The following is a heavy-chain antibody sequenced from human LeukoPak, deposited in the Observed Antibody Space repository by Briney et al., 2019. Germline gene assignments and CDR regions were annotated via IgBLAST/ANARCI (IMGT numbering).Heavy chain of an antibody. Sequence: SETLSLTCTVSGGSISSYYWSWIRQPPGKGLEWIGYIYYSGSTNYNPSLKSRVTISVDTSKNQFSLKLSSVTAADTAVYYCAILYDSSGYYRGNAFDIWGQGTMVTVSS. CDR3: AILYDSSGYYRGNAFDI. D-gene: IGHD3-22*01. J-gene: IGHJ3*02. V-gene: IGHV4-59*01. CDR2: IYYSGST. CDR1: GGSISSYY.